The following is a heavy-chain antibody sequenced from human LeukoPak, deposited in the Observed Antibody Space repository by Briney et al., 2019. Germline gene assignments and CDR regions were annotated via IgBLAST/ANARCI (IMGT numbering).Heavy chain of an antibody. CDR3: ARLDSTEPYAVLFDY. D-gene: IGHD1-14*01. CDR1: GGSLSSYY. CDR2: IHNGGSA. V-gene: IGHV4-59*08. Sequence: SETLSLTCTVSGGSLSSYYWSWIRQPPGKGMEWIGYIHNGGSANYNPSLRSRVTLSIDTSENQFSLKLSSVTAAETAVYYCARLDSTEPYAVLFDYWGQGTLVTVSS. J-gene: IGHJ4*02.